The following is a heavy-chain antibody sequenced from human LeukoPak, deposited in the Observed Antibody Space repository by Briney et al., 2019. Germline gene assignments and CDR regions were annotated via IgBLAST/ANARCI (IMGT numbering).Heavy chain of an antibody. J-gene: IGHJ5*02. CDR3: ARQPNIVVVDNWFDP. V-gene: IGHV4-39*07. D-gene: IGHD2-15*01. CDR2: IYYDGST. CDR1: GGSINSYSYY. Sequence: SETLSLTCSVSGGSINSYSYYWGWLRQPPGKGLEWIGSIYYDGSTYYNPSLKSRVTISVDTSKNQFSLKLSSVTAADTAVYYCARQPNIVVVDNWFDPWGQGTLVAVSS.